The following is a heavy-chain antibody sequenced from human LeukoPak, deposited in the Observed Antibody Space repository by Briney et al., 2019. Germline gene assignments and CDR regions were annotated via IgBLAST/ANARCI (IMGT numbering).Heavy chain of an antibody. V-gene: IGHV3-30-3*01. CDR3: ARDEYLWVVIQLGLFDY. D-gene: IGHD2-2*01. CDR2: ISSDGNNK. J-gene: IGHJ4*02. Sequence: GRSLRLSCAASGFTFSSYAMHWVRQAPGKGLEWVAVISSDGNNKYYADSVKGRFPISRDNSKNTLYLQMNSLRAEDTAVYYCARDEYLWVVIQLGLFDYWGQGTLVTVSS. CDR1: GFTFSSYA.